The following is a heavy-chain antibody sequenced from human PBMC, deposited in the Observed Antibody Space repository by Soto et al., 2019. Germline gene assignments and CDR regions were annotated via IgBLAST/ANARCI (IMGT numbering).Heavy chain of an antibody. CDR3: AIVYDFWSGYYIDY. V-gene: IGHV1-18*01. J-gene: IGHJ4*02. Sequence: GASVKVSCKASGYTFTSYGISWVRQAPGQGLEWMGWISAYNGNTNYAQKLQGRVTMTTDTSTSTAYMELSSLRSEDTAVYYCAIVYDFWSGYYIDYWGQGTLVTVSS. D-gene: IGHD3-3*01. CDR2: ISAYNGNT. CDR1: GYTFTSYG.